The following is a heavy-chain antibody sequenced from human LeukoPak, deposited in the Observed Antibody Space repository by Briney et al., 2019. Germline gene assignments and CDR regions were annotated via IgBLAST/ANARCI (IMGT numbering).Heavy chain of an antibody. CDR3: ARAAYGSGIDYYYYMDV. Sequence: VASVKVSCKASGYTFTSYGISWVRQAPGQGLEWMGGIIPIFGTANYAQKFQGRVTITTDESTSTAYMELSSLRSEDTAVYYCARAAYGSGIDYYYYMDVWGKGTTVTVSS. CDR2: IIPIFGTA. D-gene: IGHD3-10*01. V-gene: IGHV1-69*05. J-gene: IGHJ6*03. CDR1: GYTFTSYG.